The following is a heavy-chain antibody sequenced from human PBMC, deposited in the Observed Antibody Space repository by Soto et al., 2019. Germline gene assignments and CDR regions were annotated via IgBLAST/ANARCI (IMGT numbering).Heavy chain of an antibody. CDR2: INPSGGST. V-gene: IGHV1-46*01. Sequence: ASVKVSCKASGYTFTSYYMHWVRQAPGQGLEWMGIINPSGGSTSYAQRFQGRVTMTRDTSTSTVYMELSSLRSEDTAVYYCADLAAAGPEGFDYWGQGTLVTVSS. CDR3: ADLAAAGPEGFDY. D-gene: IGHD6-13*01. CDR1: GYTFTSYY. J-gene: IGHJ4*02.